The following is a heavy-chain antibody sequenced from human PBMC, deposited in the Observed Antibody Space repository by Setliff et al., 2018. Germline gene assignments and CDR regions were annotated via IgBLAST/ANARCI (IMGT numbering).Heavy chain of an antibody. D-gene: IGHD6-13*01. V-gene: IGHV7-4-1*02. CDR2: INTHTGNP. CDR3: ATGSLAIAGTGH. CDR1: GYTFTTYA. Sequence: ASVKVSCKASGYTFTTYAISWMRQAPGQSLEWMGWINTHTGNPTYAQGFTGRFVFSLDTSVSTAYLEISSLKAEDTAHYYCATGSLAIAGTGHWGQGTLVTVSS. J-gene: IGHJ4*02.